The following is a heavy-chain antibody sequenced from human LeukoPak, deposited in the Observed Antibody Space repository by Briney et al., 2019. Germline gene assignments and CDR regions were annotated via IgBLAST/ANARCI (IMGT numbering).Heavy chain of an antibody. CDR2: IKENGIEK. D-gene: IGHD1-14*01. Sequence: GGSLRLSCEASRFIFSSYWMSWVRQAPGKGPEWVAHIKENGIEKRYADSVKGRFTISRDNVKQSLCLQMSSLRAEDTAVYYCARGPGDFDASDIWGQGTVVSVSS. J-gene: IGHJ3*02. CDR1: RFIFSSYW. V-gene: IGHV3-7*01. CDR3: ARGPGDFDASDI.